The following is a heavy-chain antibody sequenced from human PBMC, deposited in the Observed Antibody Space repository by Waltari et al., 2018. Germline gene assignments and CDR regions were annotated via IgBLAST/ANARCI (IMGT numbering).Heavy chain of an antibody. Sequence: QVQLVQSGAEVKKPGASVKISCKTSEYTFASSYVHWVRQAPGQGLAWMGIINPSGGSTIDAQRFQGRVTMTRDTSTSTVYMELSSLKSEDTAVYYCATDTGALWMDVWGQGTTVTVSS. J-gene: IGHJ6*02. CDR3: ATDTGALWMDV. CDR1: EYTFASSY. V-gene: IGHV1-46*01. CDR2: INPSGGST. D-gene: IGHD2-21*01.